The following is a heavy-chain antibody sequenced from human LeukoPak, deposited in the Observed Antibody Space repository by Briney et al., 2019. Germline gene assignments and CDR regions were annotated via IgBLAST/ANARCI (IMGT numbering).Heavy chain of an antibody. D-gene: IGHD6-13*01. CDR1: GDSISRSASS. Sequence: SQTLSLTCTVSGDSISRSASSWSWIRQPPGKGLEWIAYIYHSGGTYYNPSLRSRLTISLDRSKNQFSLKLTSVTAADTAVYYCARDFIAQSPIPAIWGQGTLVSVSS. CDR3: ARDFIAQSPIPAI. V-gene: IGHV4-30-2*01. CDR2: IYHSGGT. J-gene: IGHJ4*02.